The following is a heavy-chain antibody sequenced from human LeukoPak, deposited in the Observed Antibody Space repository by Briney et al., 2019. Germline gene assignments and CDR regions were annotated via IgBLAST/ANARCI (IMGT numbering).Heavy chain of an antibody. V-gene: IGHV4-59*01. CDR3: ARDGGRNDAFDI. CDR2: IYYSGST. CDR1: GGSISSYY. D-gene: IGHD1-26*01. Sequence: SETLSLTCTVSGGSISSYYWSWIRQPPRKGLEWIGYIYYSGSTNYNPSLKGRVTISVDTSKNQFSLKLSSVTAADTAVYYCARDGGRNDAFDIWGQGTMVTVSS. J-gene: IGHJ3*02.